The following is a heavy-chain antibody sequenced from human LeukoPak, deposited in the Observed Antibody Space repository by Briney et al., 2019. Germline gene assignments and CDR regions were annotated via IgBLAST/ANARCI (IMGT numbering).Heavy chain of an antibody. CDR2: ISPSNGNT. CDR3: ARGAPRYCSSTSCYESHFDY. D-gene: IGHD2-2*01. CDR1: GYTFTSYG. Sequence: ASVKVSCKASGYTFTSYGISWVRQPPGQGLEWMGWISPSNGNTNYAQKLQGRVTMTTDTSTSTAYMELRSLRSDDTAVYYCARGAPRYCSSTSCYESHFDYWGQGTLVTVSS. V-gene: IGHV1-18*01. J-gene: IGHJ4*02.